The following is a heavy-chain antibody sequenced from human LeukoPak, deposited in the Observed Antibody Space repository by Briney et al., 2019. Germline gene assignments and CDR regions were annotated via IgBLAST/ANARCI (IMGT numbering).Heavy chain of an antibody. J-gene: IGHJ4*02. CDR3: ARVFRSIAARLDFDY. CDR1: GFTFSSSA. D-gene: IGHD6-6*01. V-gene: IGHV3-23*01. Sequence: GGSLRLSCAASGFTFSSSAMSWVRQAPGKGLEWLSTISGGGGSTYYADSVKGRFTISRDNSKNTLYLHMKSLRAEDTAVYYCARVFRSIAARLDFDYWGQGTLVTVSS. CDR2: ISGGGGST.